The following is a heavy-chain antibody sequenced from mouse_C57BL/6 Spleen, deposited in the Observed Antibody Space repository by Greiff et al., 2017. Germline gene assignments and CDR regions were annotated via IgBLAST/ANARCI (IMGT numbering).Heavy chain of an antibody. CDR3: ASDWYFDV. V-gene: IGHV1-82*01. CDR1: GYAFSSAW. Sequence: VQLQQSGPELVKPGASVKISCKASGYAFSSAWMNWVKQRPGKGLEWIGRIYPGDGDTTSNGKFKGKATLTAEQSSSTAYMQLSSLSSEDTAVYFCASDWYFDVWGTGTTVTVSS. J-gene: IGHJ1*03. CDR2: IYPGDGDT.